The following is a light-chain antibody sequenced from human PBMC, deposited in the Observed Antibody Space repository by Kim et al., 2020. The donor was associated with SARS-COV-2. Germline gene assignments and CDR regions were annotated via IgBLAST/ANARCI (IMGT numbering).Light chain of an antibody. J-gene: IGKJ4*01. CDR1: RGSNSC. CDR3: QQYNTYPRT. Sequence: ASGESTITTSCRSKRGSNSCLAWYQQKPGKAPKLLILSISIIATGVPSRFSGSGSGTEFTLTISSLEAVDFAAYFCQQYNTYPRTFGEGTKVDIK. V-gene: IGKV1-5*03. CDR2: SIS.